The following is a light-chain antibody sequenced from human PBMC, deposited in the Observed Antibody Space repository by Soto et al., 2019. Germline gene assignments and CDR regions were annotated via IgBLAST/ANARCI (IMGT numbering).Light chain of an antibody. CDR1: QSVSSTY. J-gene: IGKJ1*01. CDR2: SSS. V-gene: IGKV3-20*01. Sequence: ELVLTQSPGTLSLSPGDRATLSCRASQSVSSTYLAWYQQSPGQAPRLLIYSSSSRASGIPDRFSGSGSGTDFTLTISSLQPEDFATYYCQQYNSYSVTFGQGTKVDIK. CDR3: QQYNSYSVT.